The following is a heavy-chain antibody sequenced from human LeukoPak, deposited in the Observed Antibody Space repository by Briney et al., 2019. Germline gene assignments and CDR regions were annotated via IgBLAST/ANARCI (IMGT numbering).Heavy chain of an antibody. CDR3: AGHFYCSGGSCYSNWFDP. V-gene: IGHV4-30-4*08. CDR2: IYYSGRT. J-gene: IGHJ5*02. CDR1: GGSISSGDYY. Sequence: SETLSLTCTVSGGSISSGDYYWSWIRQPPGKGLEWIGYIYYSGRTYYNPSLNSRVTISVDTSKNQLSLKLSSVTAADTAVYYCAGHFYCSGGSCYSNWFDPWGQGTLVTVSS. D-gene: IGHD2-15*01.